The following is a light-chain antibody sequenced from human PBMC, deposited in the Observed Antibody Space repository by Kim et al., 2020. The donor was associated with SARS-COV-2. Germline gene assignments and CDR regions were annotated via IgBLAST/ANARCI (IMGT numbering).Light chain of an antibody. CDR2: KAS. CDR1: QSISSY. Sequence: DIQMTQSPSTLSASVGDRVTITCRASQSISSYLAWYQQEPGKAPELLIYKASILESGVPSRFSGSGSGTEFTLTISSLQPDDFASFYCQQYKTSPWTFGQGTKVDIK. CDR3: QQYKTSPWT. J-gene: IGKJ1*01. V-gene: IGKV1-5*03.